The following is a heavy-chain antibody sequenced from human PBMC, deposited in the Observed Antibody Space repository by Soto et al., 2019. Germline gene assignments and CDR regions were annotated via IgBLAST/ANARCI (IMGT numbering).Heavy chain of an antibody. CDR1: GFTFSTYG. CDR3: ARDLGAFNYGSAYFDY. V-gene: IGHV3-33*01. CDR2: IWYDGSNQ. J-gene: IGHJ4*02. D-gene: IGHD3-10*01. Sequence: VGSLRLSCAPSGFTFSTYGMHWVRQAPGKGLEWVAVIWYDGSNQYYADSVKGRFTISRDNSKNMLYLQMNSLRAEDTAVYYCARDLGAFNYGSAYFDYWGQGTPVTVSS.